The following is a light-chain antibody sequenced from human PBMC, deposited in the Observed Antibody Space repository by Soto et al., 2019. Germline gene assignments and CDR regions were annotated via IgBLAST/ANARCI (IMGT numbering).Light chain of an antibody. CDR3: QQLKSYPFI. V-gene: IGKV1-9*01. CDR1: QGISSY. Sequence: IPLTQSPSSLSASVGDRVTITCRASQGISSYLAWYQQKPGKAPKLLIYSASTLQSGVPSRFSGSESGTDFTLTISSLQPEDLATYYCQQLKSYPFIFGPGTKVDIK. CDR2: SAS. J-gene: IGKJ3*01.